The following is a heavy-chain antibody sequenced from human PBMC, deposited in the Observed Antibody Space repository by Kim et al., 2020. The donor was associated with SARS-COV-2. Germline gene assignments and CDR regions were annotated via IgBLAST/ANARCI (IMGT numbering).Heavy chain of an antibody. CDR3: ARVLLTTGGKYYYYYAMDA. J-gene: IGHJ6*02. Sequence: SETLSLTCTVSGGSINSGLYYWSWIRQRPGEGLEWIGYFYDSRSTSYNPSLKSRITISVDTSKTQFFLRLSSVTAAATAVYYCARVLLTTGGKYYYYYAMDAWGHGTTVTVSS. D-gene: IGHD2-8*02. CDR1: GGSINSGLYY. CDR2: FYDSRST. V-gene: IGHV4-31*03.